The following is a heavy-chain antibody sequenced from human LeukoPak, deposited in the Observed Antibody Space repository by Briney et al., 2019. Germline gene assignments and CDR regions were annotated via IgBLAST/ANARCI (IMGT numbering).Heavy chain of an antibody. V-gene: IGHV1-2*02. J-gene: IGHJ4*02. CDR1: GYTFTGYY. CDR2: INPNSGGT. CDR3: ARDKWFGELPPDY. D-gene: IGHD3-10*01. Sequence: GASVQVSCKASGYTFTGYYMHWVRQAPGQGLEWMGWINPNSGGTNYAQKFQGRVTMTRDTSISTAYMELSRLRSDDTAVYYCARDKWFGELPPDYWGQGTLVTVSS.